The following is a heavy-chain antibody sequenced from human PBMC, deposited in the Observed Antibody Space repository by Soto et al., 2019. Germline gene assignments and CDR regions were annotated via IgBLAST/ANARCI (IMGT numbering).Heavy chain of an antibody. CDR2: ISYDGSNK. CDR3: AKDYPGYYYDSSGYALGHFDY. D-gene: IGHD3-22*01. J-gene: IGHJ4*02. Sequence: GGSLRLSCAASGFTFSSYGMHWVRQAPGKGLEWVAVISYDGSNKYYADSVKGRFTISRDNSKNTLYLQMNSLRAEDTAVYYCAKDYPGYYYDSSGYALGHFDYWGQGTLVTVSS. V-gene: IGHV3-30*18. CDR1: GFTFSSYG.